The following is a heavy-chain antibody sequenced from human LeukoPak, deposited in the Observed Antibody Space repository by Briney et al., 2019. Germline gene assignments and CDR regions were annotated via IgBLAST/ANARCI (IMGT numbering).Heavy chain of an antibody. D-gene: IGHD1-7*01. CDR2: INHSGST. CDR1: GGSFSGYY. V-gene: IGHV4-34*01. CDR3: ARLDNWNYEFFDY. J-gene: IGHJ4*02. Sequence: PSETLSLTCAVYGGSFSGYYWSWIRQPPGKGLEWIGEINHSGSTNYNPSLKSRVTISVDTSKNQFSLKLSSVTAADTAVCYCARLDNWNYEFFDYWGQGTLVTVSS.